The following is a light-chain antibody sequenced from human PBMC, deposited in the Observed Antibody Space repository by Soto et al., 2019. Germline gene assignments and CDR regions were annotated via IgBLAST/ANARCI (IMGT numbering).Light chain of an antibody. CDR1: QSVASNY. CDR3: QQYAASPLT. Sequence: EIVLTQSPGTLSLSLGDRATLSCWASQSVASNYLAWYQQRPGQAPRLPIYGASTRATGVPDRFGGSGSGTDFTLTISRLQPEDFAVSFCQQYAASPLTFGGGTKVEIK. V-gene: IGKV3-20*01. J-gene: IGKJ4*01. CDR2: GAS.